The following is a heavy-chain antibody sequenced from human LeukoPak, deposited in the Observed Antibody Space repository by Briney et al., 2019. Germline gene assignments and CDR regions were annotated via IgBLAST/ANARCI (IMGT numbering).Heavy chain of an antibody. D-gene: IGHD2-15*01. J-gene: IGHJ4*02. Sequence: PGRSLRLSCAASGFTFSSYAMHWVRQAPGKGLEWVAVISYDGSNKYYADSVKGRFTISRDNSKNTLYLQMNSLRAEDTAVYYCARDRAPGRVDYWGQGTLVTVSS. CDR3: ARDRAPGRVDY. V-gene: IGHV3-30*04. CDR1: GFTFSSYA. CDR2: ISYDGSNK.